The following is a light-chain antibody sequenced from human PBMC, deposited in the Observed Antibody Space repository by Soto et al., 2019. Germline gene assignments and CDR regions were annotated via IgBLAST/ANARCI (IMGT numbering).Light chain of an antibody. J-gene: IGKJ1*01. CDR2: GAS. Sequence: EIVMTQSPATLSVSPGERATLSCRASQSVSSNLAWYQQKPGQAPRLLIYGASTRATGIPARFSGSGSGTEFTLTISSLQSEDFAVYYCQHYSNWPPWTFGQGIKVEIK. CDR3: QHYSNWPPWT. V-gene: IGKV3-15*01. CDR1: QSVSSN.